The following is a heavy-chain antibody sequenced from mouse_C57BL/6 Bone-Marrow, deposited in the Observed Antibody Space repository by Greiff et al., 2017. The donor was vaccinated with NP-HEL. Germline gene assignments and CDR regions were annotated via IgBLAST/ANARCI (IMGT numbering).Heavy chain of an antibody. CDR3: ESWDYGSSRFEYAMDY. J-gene: IGHJ4*01. CDR2: IYPGDGDT. D-gene: IGHD1-1*01. V-gene: IGHV1-80*01. Sequence: QVQLQQSGAELVKPGASVKISCKASGYAFSSYWMNWVKERPGKGLEWIGQIYPGDGDTKYNGKFKGKATLTADKSSSTAYMQVSSLTSEYSAVYFCESWDYGSSRFEYAMDYGGQGTSVTVSS. CDR1: GYAFSSYW.